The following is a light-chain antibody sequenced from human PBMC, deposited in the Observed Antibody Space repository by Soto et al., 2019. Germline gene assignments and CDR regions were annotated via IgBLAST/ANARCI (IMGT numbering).Light chain of an antibody. Sequence: IVLTQSPATLCLCPGERATLSCRASQSVGTYLAWYQQKPGQSPRLVMFDVSNRATGIPDRFSGSGSGTDLTLTISRLEPEDFGVYYCQHRSIWPVSCGQGTRLEIK. V-gene: IGKV3-11*01. CDR1: QSVGTY. CDR3: QHRSIWPVS. CDR2: DVS. J-gene: IGKJ5*01.